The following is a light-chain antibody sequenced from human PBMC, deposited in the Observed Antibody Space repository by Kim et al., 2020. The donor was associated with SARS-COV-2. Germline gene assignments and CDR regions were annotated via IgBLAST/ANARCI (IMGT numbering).Light chain of an antibody. J-gene: IGLJ2*01. V-gene: IGLV3-1*01. CDR3: QAWDSSTAV. CDR1: TLEDKY. Sequence: VSPGQTASITCSGDTLEDKYACWYQQKPGQSPVMVIYQHTKRPAGSPKRFSGSNSGNTATLTISGTQAMDDADYYCQAWDSSTAVFGGGAQLSVL. CDR2: QHT.